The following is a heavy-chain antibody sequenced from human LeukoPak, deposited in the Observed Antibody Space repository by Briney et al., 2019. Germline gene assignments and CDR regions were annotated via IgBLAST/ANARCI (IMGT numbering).Heavy chain of an antibody. D-gene: IGHD1-26*01. CDR1: GFTFSSYG. V-gene: IGHV3-23*01. CDR2: ISGSGGST. Sequence: GGSLRLSCAASGFTFSSYGMSWVRQAPGKGLEWVSAISGSGGSTYYADSVKGRFTISRDNSKNTLYLQMNSLRAEDTAVYYCAKVAEVGATGYYYYMDVWGKGTTVTISS. CDR3: AKVAEVGATGYYYYMDV. J-gene: IGHJ6*03.